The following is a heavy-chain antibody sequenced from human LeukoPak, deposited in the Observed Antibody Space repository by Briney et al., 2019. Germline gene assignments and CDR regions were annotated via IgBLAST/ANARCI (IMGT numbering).Heavy chain of an antibody. CDR2: IYYSGST. J-gene: IGHJ4*02. V-gene: IGHV4-59*01. CDR1: GGSISSYY. D-gene: IGHD3-10*01. Sequence: SETLSLTCTVSGGSISSYYCSWIRQPPGKGLEWIGYIYYSGSTNYNPSLKSRVTISVDTSKNQFSLKLSSVTAADTAVYYCASSVRGVDYWGQGTLVTVSS. CDR3: ASSVRGVDY.